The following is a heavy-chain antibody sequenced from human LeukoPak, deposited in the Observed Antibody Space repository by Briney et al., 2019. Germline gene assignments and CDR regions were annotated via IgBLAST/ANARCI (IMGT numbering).Heavy chain of an antibody. Sequence: GASVNVSCKASGYNFAVYYIQWLRQTPGQGPEWMGWVNPQNGDTKVVEKFGGRVTMASDTSINTVFLELNSLTPNDTGVYYCAIRRDFGATPVIFGHWGPGTRVTVSS. CDR3: AIRRDFGATPVIFGH. CDR2: VNPQNGDT. D-gene: IGHD4-17*01. V-gene: IGHV1-2*02. J-gene: IGHJ4*02. CDR1: GYNFAVYY.